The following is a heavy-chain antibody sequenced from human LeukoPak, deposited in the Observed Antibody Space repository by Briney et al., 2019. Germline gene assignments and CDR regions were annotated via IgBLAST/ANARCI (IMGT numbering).Heavy chain of an antibody. CDR1: GFTFSSYS. D-gene: IGHD3-9*01. J-gene: IGHJ5*02. CDR3: ARARKELRYFDWSAPNWFDP. Sequence: GGSLRLSCAASGFTFSSYSMNWVRQAPGKGLEWVSSISSSSSYIYYADSVKGRFTISRDNAKNSLYLQVNSLRAEDTAVYYCARARKELRYFDWSAPNWFDPWGQGTLVTVSS. CDR2: ISSSSSYI. V-gene: IGHV3-21*04.